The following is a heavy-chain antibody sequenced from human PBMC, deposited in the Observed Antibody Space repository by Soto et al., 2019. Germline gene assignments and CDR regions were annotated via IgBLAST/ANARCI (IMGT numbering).Heavy chain of an antibody. V-gene: IGHV4-34*01. CDR2: INHSGST. Sequence: SETLSLTCAVYGGSFSGYYWSWIRQPPGKGLEWIGEINHSGSTNYNPSLKSRVTISVDTSKNQFSLKLSSVTAADTAVYYCASDFYGDYSYYGLDVWGQGNKVTLSS. CDR3: ASDFYGDYSYYGLDV. D-gene: IGHD4-17*01. CDR1: GGSFSGYY. J-gene: IGHJ6*02.